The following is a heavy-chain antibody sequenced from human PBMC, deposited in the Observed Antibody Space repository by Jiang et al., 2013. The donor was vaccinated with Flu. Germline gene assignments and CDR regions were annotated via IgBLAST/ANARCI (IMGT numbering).Heavy chain of an antibody. J-gene: IGHJ4*02. Sequence: QLLESGGGLVQPGGSLRLSCSASGFTFGSDAMYWIRQAPGKGLEYVSVISSNGDDTYHADSVKGRFTISRDNSRNRLYLQMNSLRPEDTAIYYCVKDGPLSRYSGSYLDDWGQGTLVTVSS. CDR3: VKDGPLSRYSGSYLDD. CDR1: GFTFGSDA. V-gene: IGHV3-64D*06. D-gene: IGHD1-26*01. CDR2: ISSNGDDT.